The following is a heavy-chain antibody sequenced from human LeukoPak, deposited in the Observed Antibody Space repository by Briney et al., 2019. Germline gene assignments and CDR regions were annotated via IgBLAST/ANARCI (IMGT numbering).Heavy chain of an antibody. CDR1: GFTVSSNY. V-gene: IGHV3-66*01. CDR3: ARVSQFTMVSDY. D-gene: IGHD3-10*01. CDR2: IYSGGST. Sequence: QPGGSLRLSCAASGFTVSSNYMSWVRQAPGKGLEWVSVIYSGGSTYYADSVKGRFTISRDNSKNTLYLQMNSLRAEDTAVYYCARVSQFTMVSDYWGQGTLVTVSS. J-gene: IGHJ4*02.